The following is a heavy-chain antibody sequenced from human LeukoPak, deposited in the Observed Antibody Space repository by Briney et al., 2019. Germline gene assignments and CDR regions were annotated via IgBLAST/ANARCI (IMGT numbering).Heavy chain of an antibody. Sequence: GGSLRLSCAASGFNVSSNYMTWVRQAPGKRLEWVSVMYSGGSRYYADSVKGRFAISRDNSKNTLSLQMNSLRVEDTAIYYCASSLKQLGRGQTYYYDSSGYYYWGQGTLVTVSS. V-gene: IGHV3-53*01. D-gene: IGHD3-22*01. CDR2: MYSGGSR. CDR1: GFNVSSNY. J-gene: IGHJ4*02. CDR3: ASSLKQLGRGQTYYYDSSGYYY.